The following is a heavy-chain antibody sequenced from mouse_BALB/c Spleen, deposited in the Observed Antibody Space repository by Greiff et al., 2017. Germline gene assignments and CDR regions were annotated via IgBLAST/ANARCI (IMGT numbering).Heavy chain of an antibody. V-gene: IGHV5-9-4*01. D-gene: IGHD2-4*01. CDR2: ISSGGSYT. CDR3: AGGDYAPEYAMDY. J-gene: IGHJ4*01. Sequence: EVQLVESGGGLVKPGGSLKLSCAASGFTFSSYAMSWVRQSPEKRLEWVAEISSGGSYTYYPDTVTGRFTISRDNAKNTLYLEMSSLRSEDTAMYYCAGGDYAPEYAMDYWGEGTSVTVSS. CDR1: GFTFSSYA.